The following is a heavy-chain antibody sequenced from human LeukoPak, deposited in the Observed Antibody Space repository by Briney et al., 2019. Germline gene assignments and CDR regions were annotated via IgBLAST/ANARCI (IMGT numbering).Heavy chain of an antibody. V-gene: IGHV3-23*01. J-gene: IGHJ4*02. CDR3: AKMGSGGSSQGFFDY. D-gene: IGHD2-15*01. CDR1: GFTFSSYA. Sequence: GGSLRLSCAASGFTFSSYAMSWVRQAPGKGLEWVSAISGSGGSTYCADSVKGRFTISRDNSKNTLYLQMNSLRAEDTAVYYCAKMGSGGSSQGFFDYWGQGTLVTVSS. CDR2: ISGSGGST.